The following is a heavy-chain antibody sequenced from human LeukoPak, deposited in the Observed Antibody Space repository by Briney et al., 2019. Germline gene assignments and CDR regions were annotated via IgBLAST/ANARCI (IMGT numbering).Heavy chain of an antibody. CDR2: ISGGSA. CDR1: GFTFSSYA. CDR3: AKDRSSRYDFWSGSFSHYYHYYMDV. V-gene: IGHV3-23*01. Sequence: GGSLRLSCAASGFTFSSYAMSWVRQAPGKGLEWVSAISGGSADYADSVKGRFSISIDNSKNTLYLQMNSLRAEDTAVYYCAKDRSSRYDFWSGSFSHYYHYYMDVWGKGTTVTVSS. J-gene: IGHJ6*03. D-gene: IGHD3-3*01.